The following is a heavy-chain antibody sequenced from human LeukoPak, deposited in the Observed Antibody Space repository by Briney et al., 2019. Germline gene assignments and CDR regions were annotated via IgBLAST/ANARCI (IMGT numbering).Heavy chain of an antibody. D-gene: IGHD2-15*01. J-gene: IGHJ3*02. V-gene: IGHV4-34*01. CDR1: GGSFSGYY. CDR3: AREEDCSGGICYLGNAFDI. CDR2: INHSGST. Sequence: SETLSLTCAVYGGSFSGYYWSWIRQPPGKGLEWIGEINHSGSTNYNPSLKSRVTISVDTSKNQFSLKLRSVTAADTAVYYCAREEDCSGGICYLGNAFDIWGQGTVVTVSS.